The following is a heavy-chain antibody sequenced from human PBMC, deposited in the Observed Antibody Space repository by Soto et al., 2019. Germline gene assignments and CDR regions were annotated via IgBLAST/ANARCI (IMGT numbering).Heavy chain of an antibody. CDR1: GFSFSDHG. Sequence: QVQLVESGGGVVQPGRSLRLSGAVSGFSFSDHGMHWVRQAPGKGLEWVAVISHDGRNKRYGDTVRGRITISRDNSKNTVYLEMNSLTVDDTGIYYCARDHWKQWLGYLDYWGQGALVTVSS. D-gene: IGHD6-19*01. J-gene: IGHJ4*02. CDR3: ARDHWKQWLGYLDY. CDR2: ISHDGRNK. V-gene: IGHV3-30*03.